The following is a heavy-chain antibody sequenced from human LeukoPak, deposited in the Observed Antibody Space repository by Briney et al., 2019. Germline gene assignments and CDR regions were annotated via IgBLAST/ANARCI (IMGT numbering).Heavy chain of an antibody. J-gene: IGHJ4*02. V-gene: IGHV1-18*01. CDR1: GSTLTSYV. Sequence: ASVKVSCKASGSTLTSYVISWVRQAPGQGLEWMGWISAYNGNTNYAQKLQGRVTMTTDTSTSTAYMELRSLRSDDTAVYYCAREEGVVEPFVYWGQGTLVTVSS. CDR3: AREEGVVEPFVY. CDR2: ISAYNGNT. D-gene: IGHD2-15*01.